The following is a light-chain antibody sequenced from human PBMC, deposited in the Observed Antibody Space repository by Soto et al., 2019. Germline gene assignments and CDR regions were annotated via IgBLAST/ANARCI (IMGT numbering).Light chain of an antibody. CDR1: QGLTSN. J-gene: IGKJ1*01. V-gene: IGKV3-15*01. CDR2: GAS. CDR3: QQYDKWPRP. Sequence: EIVMTQSPATLSVSPGERATLSCRASQGLTSNVAWYQHKPGQAPRLLIYGASTRDTGIPARFSGSGSGTEFTLPISSLQSDDFADYHCQQYDKWPRPFGQGTKGEIK.